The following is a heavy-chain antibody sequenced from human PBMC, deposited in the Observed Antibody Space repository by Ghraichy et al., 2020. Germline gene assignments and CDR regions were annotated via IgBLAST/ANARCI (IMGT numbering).Heavy chain of an antibody. CDR1: GGSISSYY. CDR2: IFYIGST. Sequence: SQTLSLTCTVSGGSISSYYWSWIRQPPGKGLEWIGSIFYIGSTTYSPSLKSRVTISVDTSKNQFSLKMTSVTTADTAVYYCARGAGYFDWLPLDYWGQGALVTVSS. CDR3: ARGAGYFDWLPLDY. V-gene: IGHV4-59*01. J-gene: IGHJ4*02. D-gene: IGHD3-9*01.